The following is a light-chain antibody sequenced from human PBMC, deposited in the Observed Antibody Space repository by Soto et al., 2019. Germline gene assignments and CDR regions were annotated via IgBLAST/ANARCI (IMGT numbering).Light chain of an antibody. CDR1: QSVGNN. CDR2: ATS. V-gene: IGKV3-15*01. J-gene: IGKJ4*01. CDR3: QQYGDRPLT. Sequence: EIVVTQSPATLSVSPGERATLSCRASQSVGNNFAWYQQKPGQAPRLLIFATSTRAAGVPARFSGSGSGTECTVTTSSLKTEDVEAYYWQQYGDRPLTFGGGDKVE.